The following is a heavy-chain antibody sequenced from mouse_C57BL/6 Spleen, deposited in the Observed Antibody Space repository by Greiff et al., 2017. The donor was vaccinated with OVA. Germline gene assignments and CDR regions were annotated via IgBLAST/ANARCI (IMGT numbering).Heavy chain of an antibody. Sequence: EVQLQESGGGLVKPGGSLKLSCAASGFTFSDYGMHWVRQAPEKGLEWVAYISSGSSTIYYADTVKGRFTISRDNAKNTLFLQMTSLRSEDTAMYYCASSVDYVSYYFDYWGQGTTLTVSS. J-gene: IGHJ2*01. V-gene: IGHV5-17*01. CDR3: ASSVDYVSYYFDY. D-gene: IGHD2-4*01. CDR2: ISSGSSTI. CDR1: GFTFSDYG.